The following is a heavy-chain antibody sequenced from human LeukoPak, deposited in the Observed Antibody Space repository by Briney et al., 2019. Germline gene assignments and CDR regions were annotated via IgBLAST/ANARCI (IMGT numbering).Heavy chain of an antibody. CDR3: ARGRSAVAGTFDY. D-gene: IGHD6-19*01. CDR1: GGSISSSNW. J-gene: IGHJ4*02. V-gene: IGHV4-4*02. CDR2: IYHSGST. Sequence: SETLSLTCAVSGGSISSSNWWSWVRQPPGKGLEWIGEIYHSGSTNYNPSLKSRVTISVDKSKNQFSLKLSSVTAADTAVYYYARGRSAVAGTFDYWGQGTLVTVSS.